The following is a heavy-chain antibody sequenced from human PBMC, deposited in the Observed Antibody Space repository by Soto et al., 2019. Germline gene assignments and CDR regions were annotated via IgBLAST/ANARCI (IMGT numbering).Heavy chain of an antibody. CDR1: GGSSSGYD. J-gene: IGHJ5*02. D-gene: IGHD6-25*01. CDR2: IYYSGST. CDR3: ARPHGGSSGWDNWFDP. V-gene: IGHV4-59*01. Sequence: SETLSVTCTVAGGSSSGYDWSWIRQPPGKGLEWIGYIYYSGSTNYNPSLKSRVTISVDTSKNQFSLKLSSVTAADTAVYYCARPHGGSSGWDNWFDPWGQGTLVTVSS.